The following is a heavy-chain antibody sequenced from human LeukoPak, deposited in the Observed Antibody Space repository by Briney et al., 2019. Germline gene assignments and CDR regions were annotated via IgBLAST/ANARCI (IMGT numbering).Heavy chain of an antibody. CDR3: VRTVATAGVSKPLDY. CDR2: ISYDGSIS. V-gene: IGHV3-30*04. CDR1: GFTFSSHA. Sequence: EPGGSLRLSCTASGFTFSSHAMHWVRQTPGKGLEWVTVISYDGSISYYTDSVKGRFTFSRDNSKNTLCLQMNSLRAEDTAVYYCVRTVATAGVSKPLDYWGQGALVIVSS. D-gene: IGHD5-12*01. J-gene: IGHJ4*02.